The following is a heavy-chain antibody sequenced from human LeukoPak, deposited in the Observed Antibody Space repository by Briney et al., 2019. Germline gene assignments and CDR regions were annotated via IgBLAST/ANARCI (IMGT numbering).Heavy chain of an antibody. CDR1: GYTFTGYY. CDR3: ARVGRDVDIVATWIYYFDY. D-gene: IGHD5-12*01. J-gene: IGHJ4*02. V-gene: IGHV1-2*02. CDR2: INPNSGGT. Sequence: ASVKVSCKASGYTFTGYYMHWVRQAPGQGLGWMGWINPNSGGTNYAQKFQGRVTMTRDTSISTAYMELSRLRSDDTAVYYCARVGRDVDIVATWIYYFDYWGQGTLVTVSS.